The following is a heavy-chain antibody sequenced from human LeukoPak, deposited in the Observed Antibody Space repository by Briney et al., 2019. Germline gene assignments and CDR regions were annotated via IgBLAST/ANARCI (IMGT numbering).Heavy chain of an antibody. CDR2: INQYGSEK. D-gene: IGHD2-2*01. J-gene: IGHJ4*02. CDR1: GFTFSSFW. V-gene: IGHV3-7*03. CDR3: AHGSMYQLDY. Sequence: GGSLRLSCAASGFTFSSFWMSWVRQLPGKGLEWVANINQYGSEKYYVDSVKGRFTISRDNAKNSLYLQMNSLRAEDTAVYYCAHGSMYQLDYWGQGTLVTASS.